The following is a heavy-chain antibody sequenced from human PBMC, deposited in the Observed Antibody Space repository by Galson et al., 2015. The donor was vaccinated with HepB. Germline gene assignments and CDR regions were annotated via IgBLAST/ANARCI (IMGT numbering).Heavy chain of an antibody. CDR3: ARRRRLWFSVSESYYFDY. V-gene: IGHV1-18*01. J-gene: IGHJ4*02. CDR2: ISTYNGNT. D-gene: IGHD5-18*01. Sequence: SVKVSCKASGYTFSNYYITWVRQAPGQGLEWMGWISTYNGNTNYAQNLQGRVTMSTDTSTSTAYMEVRSLRSDDTAVYYCARRRRLWFSVSESYYFDYWGQGTLVTVSS. CDR1: GYTFSNYY.